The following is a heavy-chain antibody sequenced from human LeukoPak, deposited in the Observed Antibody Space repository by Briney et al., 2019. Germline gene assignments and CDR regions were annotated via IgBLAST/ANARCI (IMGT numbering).Heavy chain of an antibody. CDR3: ARLSPWLGY. CDR2: IYYSGST. CDR1: GGSISSGSYY. D-gene: IGHD3-9*01. J-gene: IGHJ4*02. V-gene: IGHV4-39*01. Sequence: SETLSLTCTVSGGSISSGSYYWGWIRQPPGKGLEWIGSIYYSGSTYYNPSLKSRVTISVDTSKNQFSLKLSSVTAADTAVYYCARLSPWLGYWGQGTLVTVSS.